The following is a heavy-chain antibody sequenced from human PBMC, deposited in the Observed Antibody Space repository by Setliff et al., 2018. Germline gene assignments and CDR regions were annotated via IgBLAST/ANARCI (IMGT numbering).Heavy chain of an antibody. CDR1: GFTFSIYS. Sequence: GGSLRLSCAASGFTFSIYSMNWVRQAPGKGLEWIAYTSSGSNSIYYADSVVGRFTISRDNARNSLYLQMNRLRPEDTAVYYCAKSGGDHCCPLYHHYYMDVWGTGTTVTVSS. CDR3: AKSGGDHCCPLYHHYYMDV. D-gene: IGHD2-21*02. CDR2: TSSGSNSI. J-gene: IGHJ6*03. V-gene: IGHV3-48*01.